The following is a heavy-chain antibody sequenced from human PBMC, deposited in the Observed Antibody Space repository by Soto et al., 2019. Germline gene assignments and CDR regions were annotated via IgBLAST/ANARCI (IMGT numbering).Heavy chain of an antibody. CDR3: AKDYDMLTGYYTAGFDY. D-gene: IGHD3-9*01. CDR2: ISGSGGST. V-gene: IGHV3-23*01. CDR1: GFTFSSYA. J-gene: IGHJ4*02. Sequence: EVQLLESGGGLVQPGGSLRLSCAASGFTFSSYAMSWVRQAPGKGLEWVSAISGSGGSTYYADSVKGRFTISRDNSKYTLYLQMNSLRAEDTAVYYCAKDYDMLTGYYTAGFDYWGQGTLVTVSS.